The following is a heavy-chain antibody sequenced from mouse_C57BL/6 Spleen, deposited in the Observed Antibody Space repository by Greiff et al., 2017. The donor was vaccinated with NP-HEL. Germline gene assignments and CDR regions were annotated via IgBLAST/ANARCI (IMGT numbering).Heavy chain of an antibody. Sequence: EVQLQQSGPELVKPGASVKISCKASGYTFTDYYMNWVKQSHGKSLEWIGDINPNNGGTSYNQKFKGKATLTVDKSSSTAYMELRSLTSEDSAVYYCARPLYDGYYTLFAYWGQGTLVTVSA. D-gene: IGHD2-3*01. CDR3: ARPLYDGYYTLFAY. V-gene: IGHV1-26*01. CDR2: INPNNGGT. J-gene: IGHJ3*01. CDR1: GYTFTDYY.